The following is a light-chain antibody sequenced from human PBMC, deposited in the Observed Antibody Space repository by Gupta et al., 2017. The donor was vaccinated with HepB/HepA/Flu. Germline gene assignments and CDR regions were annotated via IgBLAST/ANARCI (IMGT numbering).Light chain of an antibody. Sequence: QPVVTQEHSLTVSPGGTVTLTCASSTGAVTSGYYPNWVQQKPGQAPRALIYSISNKHSWTPARFSGSLLGGKVALTLSGVQPEDEADYYCLLSYGGAWVFGGGTKLTVL. J-gene: IGLJ3*02. CDR1: TGAVTSGYY. CDR2: SIS. V-gene: IGLV7-43*01. CDR3: LLSYGGAWV.